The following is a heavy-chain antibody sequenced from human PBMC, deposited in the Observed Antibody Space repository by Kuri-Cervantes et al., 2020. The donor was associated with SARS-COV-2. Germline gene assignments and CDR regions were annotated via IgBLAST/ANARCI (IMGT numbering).Heavy chain of an antibody. J-gene: IGHJ6*03. V-gene: IGHV4-4*07. Sequence: GSLRLSCTVSGGSISSYYWSWIRRPAGKGLEWIGRIYTSGSTNYNPSLKSRVTMSVDTSKNQFSLKLDSVTAADTAVYYCAREVDYYSSGGYMDVWGKGTTVTVSS. CDR2: IYTSGST. D-gene: IGHD5/OR15-5a*01. CDR1: GGSISSYY. CDR3: AREVDYYSSGGYMDV.